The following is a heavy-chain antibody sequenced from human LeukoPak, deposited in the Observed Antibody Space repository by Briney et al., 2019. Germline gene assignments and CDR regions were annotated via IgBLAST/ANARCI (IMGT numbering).Heavy chain of an antibody. D-gene: IGHD6-19*01. Sequence: GGSLRLSCAASGFTFSSYAMSWVRQAPGKGLEWVSAISGSGGSTYYAGSVKGRFTISRDSSKNTLYLQMNSLRAEDTAVYYCAARPPRAVAGPSDYWGQGTLVTVSS. CDR1: GFTFSSYA. CDR2: ISGSGGST. CDR3: AARPPRAVAGPSDY. V-gene: IGHV3-23*01. J-gene: IGHJ4*02.